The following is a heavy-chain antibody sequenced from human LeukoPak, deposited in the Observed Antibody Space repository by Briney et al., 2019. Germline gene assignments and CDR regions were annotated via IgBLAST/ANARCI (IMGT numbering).Heavy chain of an antibody. Sequence: GGSLRLSCAASGFTFSYYGMHWVRQAPGKGLEWVTFIGYDGADKYYTDSVKGRFTISRDNSKNTLSLHMNSLRAEDTAVYYCARDLTYNSWYYFDSWGQGTLVTVSS. V-gene: IGHV3-30*02. D-gene: IGHD6-13*01. CDR1: GFTFSYYG. CDR3: ARDLTYNSWYYFDS. J-gene: IGHJ4*02. CDR2: IGYDGADK.